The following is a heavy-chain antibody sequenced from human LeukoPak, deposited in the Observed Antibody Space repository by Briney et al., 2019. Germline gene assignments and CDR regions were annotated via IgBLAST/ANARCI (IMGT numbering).Heavy chain of an antibody. CDR2: IWYDGSNK. V-gene: IGHV3-33*01. Sequence: PGGSLRLSCAASGFTFRTYGMHWVRQAPGRGLEWVAVIWYDGSNKYYADSVKGRFTISRDNSENTLYLQMNSLRAEDTAVYYCAREVVSGSPGPGYWGQGTLVTVSS. J-gene: IGHJ4*02. CDR1: GFTFRTYG. CDR3: AREVVSGSPGPGY. D-gene: IGHD5-12*01.